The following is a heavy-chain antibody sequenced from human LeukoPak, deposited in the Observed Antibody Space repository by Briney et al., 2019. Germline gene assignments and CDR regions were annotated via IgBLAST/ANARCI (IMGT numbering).Heavy chain of an antibody. Sequence: GGSLRLSCAASGFTFSSYWMSWVRQTPEKGLEWVANIKQDGYEKYYVDSVKGRFTISRDNAKNSLYLQMSSLRADDTAVYYCARDKIVGPTTLDYWGQGTLVTVSS. CDR2: IKQDGYEK. CDR1: GFTFSSYW. V-gene: IGHV3-7*01. D-gene: IGHD1-26*01. J-gene: IGHJ4*02. CDR3: ARDKIVGPTTLDY.